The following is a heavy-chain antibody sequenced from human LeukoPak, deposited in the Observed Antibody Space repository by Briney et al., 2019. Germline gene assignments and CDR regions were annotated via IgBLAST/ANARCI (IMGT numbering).Heavy chain of an antibody. CDR3: ARDDGAARPMDC. CDR2: ISSSSSYI. D-gene: IGHD6-6*01. J-gene: IGHJ4*02. CDR1: GFTFSTYS. Sequence: MSGGSLILSCAASGFTFSTYSMNWVRQAPGKGLEWVSSISSSSSYIYSADSVKGRFTIFRDNAKNSLYLQMNSLRAEDTAVYYCARDDGAARPMDCWGQGTLVTVSS. V-gene: IGHV3-21*01.